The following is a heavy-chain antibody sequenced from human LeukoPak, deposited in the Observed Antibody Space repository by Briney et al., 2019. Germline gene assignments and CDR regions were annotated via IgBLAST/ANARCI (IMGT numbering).Heavy chain of an antibody. Sequence: ASVKVSRKASGYTFTSYGISWVRQAPGQGLEWMGWISAYNGNTNYAQKLQGRVTMTTDTSTSTAYMELRSLRSDDTAVYYCAREGYYGSGSYSYYYYMDVWGKGTTVTISS. CDR1: GYTFTSYG. CDR2: ISAYNGNT. D-gene: IGHD3-10*01. J-gene: IGHJ6*03. CDR3: AREGYYGSGSYSYYYYMDV. V-gene: IGHV1-18*01.